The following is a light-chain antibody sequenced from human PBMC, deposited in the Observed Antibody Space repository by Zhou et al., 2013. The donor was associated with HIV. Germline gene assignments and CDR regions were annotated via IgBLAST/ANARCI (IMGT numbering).Light chain of an antibody. CDR1: QSVSSY. Sequence: VLTQSPGTLSLSPGERATLSCRASQSVSSYLGWYQQKPGQAPRLLISGASSRATGIPDRFSGSGSGTDFTLTISSLEPEDFAVYYCQRYGVSPPNTFGGGTKVEI. CDR3: QRYGVSPPNT. J-gene: IGKJ4*01. V-gene: IGKV3-20*01. CDR2: GAS.